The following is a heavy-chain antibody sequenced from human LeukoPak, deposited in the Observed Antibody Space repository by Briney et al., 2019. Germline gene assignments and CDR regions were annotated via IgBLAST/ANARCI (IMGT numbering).Heavy chain of an antibody. V-gene: IGHV3-7*01. CDR2: IKQDGSEK. D-gene: IGHD5-18*01. J-gene: IGHJ4*02. CDR3: ARDVDTLFDY. CDR1: GFTFSNYG. Sequence: PGGSLRLSCAASGFTFSNYGMSWVRQAPGKGLEWVANIKQDGSEKYYVDSVKGRFTISRDNAKNSLYLQMNSLRAEDTAVYYCARDVDTLFDYWGQGTLVTVSS.